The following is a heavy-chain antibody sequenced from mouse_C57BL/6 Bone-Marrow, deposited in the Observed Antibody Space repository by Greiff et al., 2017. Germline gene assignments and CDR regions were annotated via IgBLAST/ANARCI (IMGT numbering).Heavy chain of an antibody. J-gene: IGHJ4*01. CDR1: GFNIKDDY. CDR2: IDPENGDT. V-gene: IGHV14-4*01. Sequence: VQLQQSGAELVRPGASVKLSCTASGFNIKDDYMHWVKQRPEQGLEWIGWIDPENGDTEYASKFQGKAPITAETSSNTAYLQLSSLTSEDTAVYYCTMNAMDYWGQGTSVTVSS. CDR3: TMNAMDY.